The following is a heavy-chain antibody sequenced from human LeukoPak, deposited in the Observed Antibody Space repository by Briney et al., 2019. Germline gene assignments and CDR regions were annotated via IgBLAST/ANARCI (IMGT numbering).Heavy chain of an antibody. CDR3: ARDPTTLRYFDWLSIDY. CDR2: ISYDGSNK. CDR1: GFTFSSYA. D-gene: IGHD3-9*01. V-gene: IGHV3-30-3*01. Sequence: GGSLRLSCAASGFTFSSYAMHWVRQAPGKGLEWVAVISYDGSNKYYADSVKGRLTISRDNSKNTLYLQMNSLRAEDTAVYYCARDPTTLRYFDWLSIDYWGQGTLVTVSS. J-gene: IGHJ4*02.